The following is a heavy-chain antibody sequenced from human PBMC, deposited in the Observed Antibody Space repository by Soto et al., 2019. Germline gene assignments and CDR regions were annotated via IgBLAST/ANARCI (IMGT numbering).Heavy chain of an antibody. Sequence: EVQLVESGGGLVQPGGSLRLSCAASGFTVNNNYMSWVRQAPGKGLECVSGIYSGGRTVYADSVKGRFPISRDSSKNTLYLQMNSLRAEDTAVYYCARKTDGIPGDYWGQGTLVTVSS. CDR1: GFTVNNNY. J-gene: IGHJ4*02. CDR3: ARKTDGIPGDY. D-gene: IGHD1-20*01. CDR2: IYSGGRT. V-gene: IGHV3-66*01.